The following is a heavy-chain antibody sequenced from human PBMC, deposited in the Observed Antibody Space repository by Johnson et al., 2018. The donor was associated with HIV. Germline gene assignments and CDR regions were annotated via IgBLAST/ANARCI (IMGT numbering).Heavy chain of an antibody. CDR2: ISYDGSDK. CDR1: GFTLINAW. Sequence: VQLVESGGGLVKPGGSLRLSCAASGFTLINAWMSWVRQAPGKGLEWVAVISYDGSDKYYADSVKGRFTISRDNAKNSLFLQMNSLRAEDTGVYYCATDILFGTTRSDHDAFDTWGQGTMVTVSS. V-gene: IGHV3-7*01. D-gene: IGHD1-1*01. J-gene: IGHJ3*02. CDR3: ATDILFGTTRSDHDAFDT.